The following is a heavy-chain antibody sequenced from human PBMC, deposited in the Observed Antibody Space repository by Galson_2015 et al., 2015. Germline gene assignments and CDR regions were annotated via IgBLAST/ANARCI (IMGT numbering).Heavy chain of an antibody. D-gene: IGHD4-17*01. CDR1: GFTFSNYE. CDR2: ISHTASTV. J-gene: IGHJ4*02. CDR3: AGDSIYGDSIDY. Sequence: SLRLSCAASGFTFSNYEMIWVRQAPGKGLEWVSYISHTASTVYYTDFVKGRFTVSRDNAANSLYLQMYSLRAEDTAIYYCAGDSIYGDSIDYWDRGTLVTVAA. V-gene: IGHV3-48*03.